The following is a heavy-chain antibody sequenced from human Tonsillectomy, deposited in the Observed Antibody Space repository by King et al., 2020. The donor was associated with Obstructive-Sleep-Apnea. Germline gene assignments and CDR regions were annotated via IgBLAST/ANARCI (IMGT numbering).Heavy chain of an antibody. D-gene: IGHD4-17*01. CDR3: ARPTVTLEY. V-gene: IGHV3-74*01. Sequence: VQLVESGGALVQPGGSLRLSCAASGFTFSSYWMHWVRQAPGKGLVWVSRINPDGSVAIYADSVKGRFTIPRDNAKNTLYLQMNDLRPGDTARYYCARPTVTLEYWGQGSQVTVSS. CDR1: GFTFSSYW. J-gene: IGHJ4*02. CDR2: INPDGSVA.